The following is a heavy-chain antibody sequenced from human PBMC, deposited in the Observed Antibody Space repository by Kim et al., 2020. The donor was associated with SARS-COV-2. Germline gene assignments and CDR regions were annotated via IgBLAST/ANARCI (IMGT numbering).Heavy chain of an antibody. CDR1: GFTFSNYA. J-gene: IGHJ4*02. Sequence: GGSLRLSCAASGFTFSNYAMSWVRQAPGKGLEWVSAISGSGGSTYYADSVKGRFTISRDNSKNTLYLQMNSLRAEDTAVYYCAKGKSGGLYYFDYWGQGTLVTVSS. CDR2: ISGSGGST. D-gene: IGHD1-26*01. V-gene: IGHV3-23*01. CDR3: AKGKSGGLYYFDY.